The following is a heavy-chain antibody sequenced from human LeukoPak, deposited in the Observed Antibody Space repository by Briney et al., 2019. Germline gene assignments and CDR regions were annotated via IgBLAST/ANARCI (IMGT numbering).Heavy chain of an antibody. Sequence: PGGSLRLSRAASGFTSSTYTMTWGRHAPGKGLEWVSVMSGSGCITCFADSVQGPLPIFRDNSKNSVYLQMNSLRGEDTAVYYCAKALGQWLVSGNCVEVWGQSATVTVCS. D-gene: IGHD6-19*01. CDR3: AKALGQWLVSGNCVEV. J-gene: IGHJ6*02. CDR2: MSGSGCIT. V-gene: IGHV3-23*01. CDR1: GFTSSTYT.